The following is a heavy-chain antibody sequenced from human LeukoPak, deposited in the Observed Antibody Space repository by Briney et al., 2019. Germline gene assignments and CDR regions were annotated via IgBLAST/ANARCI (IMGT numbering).Heavy chain of an antibody. CDR3: ARGMWELPHIAHYYYYGMDV. CDR2: IYYSGST. V-gene: IGHV4-59*01. Sequence: SETLSLPCTVSGGSISSYYWSCIRQPPGKALEWIGYIYYSGSTNYNPSLKSRVTISVDTYKNQFSLTLSSVTAADTAVYYCARGMWELPHIAHYYYYGMDVWGQGTTVTVSS. CDR1: GGSISSYY. J-gene: IGHJ6*02. D-gene: IGHD1-26*01.